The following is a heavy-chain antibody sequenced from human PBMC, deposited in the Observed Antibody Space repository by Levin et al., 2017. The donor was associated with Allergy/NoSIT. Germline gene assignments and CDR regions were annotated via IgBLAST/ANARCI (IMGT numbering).Heavy chain of an antibody. CDR3: AAGRGYSYGNYYYYMDV. D-gene: IGHD5-18*01. Sequence: PGGSLRLSCEASGFGFSTYGVNWVRQAPGKGLEWISSIVASTDATHYADSVRGRFTISRDNAKNSLYLQMNGLRADDTAVYYCAAGRGYSYGNYYYYMDVWGKGTTVTVSS. J-gene: IGHJ6*03. CDR1: GFGFSTYG. CDR2: IVASTDAT. V-gene: IGHV3-48*01.